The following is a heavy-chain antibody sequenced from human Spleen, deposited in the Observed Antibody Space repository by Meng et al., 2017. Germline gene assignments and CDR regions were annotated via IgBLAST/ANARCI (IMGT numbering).Heavy chain of an antibody. V-gene: IGHV4-59*01. CDR1: GGSISSDY. CDR3: ARCIGSGSLLKDYYLDY. CDR2: MYYSGST. Sequence: SETLSLTCTVSGGSISSDYWSWIRQPPGKGLEWIGYMYYSGSTNYNPSLKSRVTISIDSSKNQFSLKLSSVTAADTAVYYCARCIGSGSLLKDYYLDYWGQGTLVTVSS. D-gene: IGHD3-10*01. J-gene: IGHJ4*02.